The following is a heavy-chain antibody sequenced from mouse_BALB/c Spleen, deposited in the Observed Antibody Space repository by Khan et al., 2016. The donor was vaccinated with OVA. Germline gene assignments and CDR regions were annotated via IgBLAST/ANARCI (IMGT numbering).Heavy chain of an antibody. CDR1: GYTFTDYY. V-gene: IGHV1-77*01. J-gene: IGHJ3*01. CDR2: ISPGSGDT. D-gene: IGHD1-2*01. CDR3: ARSNYFGYTFAY. Sequence: VQLQQSGAELARPGASVKLSCKASGYTFTDYYINWVKQRTGQGLEWIGEISPGSGDTYYNERFKGKATLTADKSSSTAYMQLSSLTSEASAVYFCARSNYFGYTFAYWGQGTLVTVS.